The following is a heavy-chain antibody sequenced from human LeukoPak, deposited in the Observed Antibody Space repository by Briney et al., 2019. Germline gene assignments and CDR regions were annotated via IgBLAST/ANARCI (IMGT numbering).Heavy chain of an antibody. V-gene: IGHV4-34*01. CDR2: INHSGST. D-gene: IGHD3-10*01. CDR3: ARAPITMVRGGPNAYYFDY. J-gene: IGHJ4*02. CDR1: GGSFSGYY. Sequence: PSETLSLTCAVYGGSFSGYYWSWIRQPPGKGLEWIGEINHSGSTNYNPSLKSRVTISVDTSKNQFSLKLSSVTAADTAVYYCARAPITMVRGGPNAYYFDYWGQGTLVTVSS.